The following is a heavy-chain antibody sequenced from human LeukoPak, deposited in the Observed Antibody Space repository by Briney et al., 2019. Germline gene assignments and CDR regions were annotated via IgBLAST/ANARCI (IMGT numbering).Heavy chain of an antibody. V-gene: IGHV1-18*01. Sequence: GASVKVSCKASGYTFTRYGISWVRQAPGQGREWMGWISGYKGKTNSAQKLQGRVSITTDTSKSTDYVEGRGLRSDYTAVYYCARDRSPDFWSGDYRDAFDIWGQGTMVTVSS. J-gene: IGHJ3*02. CDR3: ARDRSPDFWSGDYRDAFDI. CDR2: ISGYKGKT. D-gene: IGHD3-3*01. CDR1: GYTFTRYG.